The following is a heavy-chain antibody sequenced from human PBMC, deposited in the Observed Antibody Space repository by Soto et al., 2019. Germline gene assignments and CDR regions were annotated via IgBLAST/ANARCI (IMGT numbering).Heavy chain of an antibody. CDR1: VFTCSSYS. V-gene: IGHV3-21*01. CDR2: ISSSSSYI. D-gene: IGHD4-4*01. J-gene: IGHJ6*02. CDR3: ARGTDPTIIGYYYYYGMDV. Sequence: WWSLRLSCSASVFTCSSYSMNWGRQAPGKGLEWVSSISSSSSYIYYADSVKGRFTISRDNAKNSLYLQMNSLRAEDTAVYYCARGTDPTIIGYYYYYGMDVWGQGTTVT.